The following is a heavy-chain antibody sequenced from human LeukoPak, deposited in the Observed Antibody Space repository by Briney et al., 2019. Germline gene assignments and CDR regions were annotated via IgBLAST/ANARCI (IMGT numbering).Heavy chain of an antibody. V-gene: IGHV3-7*01. CDR2: IKQDGSEK. J-gene: IGHJ4*02. CDR3: AKVPVRGYSYVYFDY. CDR1: GFTFSSYW. D-gene: IGHD5-18*01. Sequence: PGGSLRLSCAASGFTFSSYWMSWVRQAPGKGLEWVANIKQDGSEKYYVDSVKGRFTISRDNAKNSLYLQMNSLRAEDTAVYYCAKVPVRGYSYVYFDYWGQGTLVTVSS.